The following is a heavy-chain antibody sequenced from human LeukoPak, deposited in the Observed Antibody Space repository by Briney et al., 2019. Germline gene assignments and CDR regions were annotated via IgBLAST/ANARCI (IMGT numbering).Heavy chain of an antibody. CDR3: AREGSEGYLFDY. D-gene: IGHD1-1*01. J-gene: IGHJ4*02. CDR2: TYYRSKWYN. Sequence: SQTLSLACAISGDSVSSSSAAWSWIRQSPSRGLEWLGRTYYRSKWYNDYAVSVKSRITINPDTSKNQFSLQLNSMTPEDTAVYYCAREGSEGYLFDYWGQGTLVTVSS. V-gene: IGHV6-1*01. CDR1: GDSVSSSSAA.